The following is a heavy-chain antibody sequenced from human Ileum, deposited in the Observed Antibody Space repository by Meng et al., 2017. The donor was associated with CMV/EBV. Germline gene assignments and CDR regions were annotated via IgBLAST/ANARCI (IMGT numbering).Heavy chain of an antibody. D-gene: IGHD3-16*01. V-gene: IGHV4-59*01. J-gene: IGHJ4*02. Sequence: LPCSVSGGSISGSYWTWLRQLPEKGLEWIGYIHYSGNTNYNPSLRSRVTMSVDTSKNQFSLKVISVTAADTAVYYCARVISYGSLGQWGQGTLVTVSS. CDR3: ARVISYGSLGQ. CDR1: GGSISGSY. CDR2: IHYSGNT.